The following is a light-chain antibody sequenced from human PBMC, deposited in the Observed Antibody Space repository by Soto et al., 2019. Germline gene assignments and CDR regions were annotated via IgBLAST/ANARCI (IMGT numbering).Light chain of an antibody. CDR1: SSDVGGYNY. J-gene: IGLJ1*01. Sequence: QSALTQPPSASGSPGQSVTISCTGTSSDVGGYNYVSWYQQRPGKATKLMIYEVNKRPSGVPDRFSGSKSGNTASLTVSGLQAEDEADYYCGSYAGSIDFVFGTGTKVTVL. V-gene: IGLV2-8*01. CDR3: GSYAGSIDFV. CDR2: EVN.